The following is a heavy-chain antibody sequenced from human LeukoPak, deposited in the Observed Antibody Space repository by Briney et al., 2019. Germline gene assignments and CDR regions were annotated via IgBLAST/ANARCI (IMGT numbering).Heavy chain of an antibody. CDR1: GFTFGDYA. V-gene: IGHV3-9*01. CDR2: INWKSNNI. J-gene: IGHJ6*02. Sequence: QPGRSLRLSCAASGFTFGDYAMHWVRQAPGKGLEWVSGINWKSNNIGYADSVKGRFTISRDNAKNSLYLQMNSLRTVDTALYYCARDRAGYFYAMDVWGQGTSITVSS. CDR3: ARDRAGYFYAMDV. D-gene: IGHD6-13*01.